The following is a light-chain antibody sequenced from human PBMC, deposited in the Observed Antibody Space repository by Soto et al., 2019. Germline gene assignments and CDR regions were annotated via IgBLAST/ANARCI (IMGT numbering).Light chain of an antibody. Sequence: QMNKSHSTLSASVGDTVTVTCRASQSVSGWLSSYQQKPGKAPKRLIYKASTLKSGVPSRFSGSGSSTEFTLTIISLQPADFSTYYCQHYNSYSEAFGQGTKVDIK. J-gene: IGKJ1*01. CDR2: KAS. V-gene: IGKV1-5*03. CDR1: QSVSGW. CDR3: QHYNSYSEA.